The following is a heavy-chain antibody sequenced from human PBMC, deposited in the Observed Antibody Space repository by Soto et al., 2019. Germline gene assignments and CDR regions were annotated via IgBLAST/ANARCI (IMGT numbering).Heavy chain of an antibody. J-gene: IGHJ4*02. CDR3: ARVPFGDYQLLSYFDY. D-gene: IGHD2-2*01. CDR1: GGSVSSGSYH. Sequence: QVQLQESGPGLVKPSQTLSLTCTVSGGSVSSGSYHWSWIRQHPGKGLEWIGYIHYGGSPYYNPSLKSRVTMSIDTSKNQFSLNLSSETAADTAVYFCARVPFGDYQLLSYFDYWGQGTLVTVSS. CDR2: IHYGGSP. V-gene: IGHV4-31*03.